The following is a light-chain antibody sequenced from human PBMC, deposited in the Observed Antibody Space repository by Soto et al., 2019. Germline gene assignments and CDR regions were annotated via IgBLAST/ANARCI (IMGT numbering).Light chain of an antibody. Sequence: DIQLTQSPSFLSASVGDRVTITCRASQGISSYLAWYQRKPGKAPKLLNYAASTLQSGVPSRFSGSGSGTEFTLTISSLQPEDFATYYCQQLNSYPRTFGGGTKVEIK. J-gene: IGKJ4*01. CDR2: AAS. V-gene: IGKV1-9*01. CDR1: QGISSY. CDR3: QQLNSYPRT.